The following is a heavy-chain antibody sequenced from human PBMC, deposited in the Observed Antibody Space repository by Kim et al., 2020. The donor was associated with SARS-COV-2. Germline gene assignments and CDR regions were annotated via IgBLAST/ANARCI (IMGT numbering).Heavy chain of an antibody. CDR3: AKSYTSGTYFFDF. Sequence: SVRGRFTISRANSKATLYLQMDSLSVEDTAVYYCAKSYTSGTYFFDFWGQGTPVTVSS. D-gene: IGHD3-16*01. V-gene: IGHV3-33*06. J-gene: IGHJ4*02.